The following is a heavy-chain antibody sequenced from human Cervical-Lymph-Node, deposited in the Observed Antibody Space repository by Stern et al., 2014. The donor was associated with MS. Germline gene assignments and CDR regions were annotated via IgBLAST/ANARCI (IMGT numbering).Heavy chain of an antibody. J-gene: IGHJ4*02. D-gene: IGHD3-10*01. CDR2: IIPIIGTA. CDR3: ALGGFGHYFEY. V-gene: IGHV1-69*01. Sequence: QVQLVQSGAEVQKPGSSVKVSCRASGVTFSSSDISWVRQAPGQGLEWMGGIIPIIGTANYAQKYQGRVTITADESTSTAYMELSSLRSEDTAIYYCALGGFGHYFEYWGQGTLVTVSS. CDR1: GVTFSSSD.